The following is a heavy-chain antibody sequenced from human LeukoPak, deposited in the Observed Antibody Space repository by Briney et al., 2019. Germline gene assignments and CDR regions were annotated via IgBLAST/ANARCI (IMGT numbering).Heavy chain of an antibody. D-gene: IGHD6-13*01. V-gene: IGHV4-59*01. J-gene: IGHJ3*02. CDR2: IYYSGST. CDR3: ARDHPNSSSWALHAFDI. CDR1: GGSISSYY. Sequence: SETLSLTCAVSGGSISSYYWSWIRQPPGKGLKWIGYIYYSGSTNYNPSLKSRVTISVDTSKNQFSLKLSSVTAADTAVYYCARDHPNSSSWALHAFDIWGQGTMVTVSS.